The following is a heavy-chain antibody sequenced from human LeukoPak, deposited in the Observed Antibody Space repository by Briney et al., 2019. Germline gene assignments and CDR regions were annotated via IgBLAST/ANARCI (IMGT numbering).Heavy chain of an antibody. D-gene: IGHD4-17*01. Sequence: GGSLRLSCAASGFTFSSYSMNWVRQAPGKGLEWVSYISSSSSTIYYADSVKGPFTISRDNAKNSLYLQMNSLRAEDTAVYYCARGDLAYGDYGGYFDYWGQGTLVTVSS. V-gene: IGHV3-48*01. CDR3: ARGDLAYGDYGGYFDY. CDR2: ISSSSSTI. CDR1: GFTFSSYS. J-gene: IGHJ4*02.